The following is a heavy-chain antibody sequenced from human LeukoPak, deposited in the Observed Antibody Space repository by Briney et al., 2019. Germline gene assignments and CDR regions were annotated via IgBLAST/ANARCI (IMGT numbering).Heavy chain of an antibody. Sequence: GGSLRLSCAASGFTFSSYTMHWVRQAPGKGLEWVAVISYDGSNKYYADSVKGRFTISRDNSKNTLYLQMNSLRAEDTAVYYCARDPTIFGVVISHYYYGMDVWGQGTTVTVSS. V-gene: IGHV3-30-3*01. J-gene: IGHJ6*02. CDR2: ISYDGSNK. CDR1: GFTFSSYT. D-gene: IGHD3-3*01. CDR3: ARDPTIFGVVISHYYYGMDV.